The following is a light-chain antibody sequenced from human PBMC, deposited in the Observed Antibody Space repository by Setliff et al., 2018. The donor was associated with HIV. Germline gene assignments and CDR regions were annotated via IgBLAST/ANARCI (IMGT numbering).Light chain of an antibody. CDR3: QVWDSSSDHHV. Sequence: SYELTQAPSVSVAPGKTARITCGGNNIGGNSVHWYQQKPGQAPVLVVYDDNDRPSGIPARFSGSNSGNTATLTISRVEAGDEADYYCQVWDSSSDHHVFGTGTKVTVL. CDR2: DDN. V-gene: IGLV3-21*03. CDR1: NIGGNS. J-gene: IGLJ1*01.